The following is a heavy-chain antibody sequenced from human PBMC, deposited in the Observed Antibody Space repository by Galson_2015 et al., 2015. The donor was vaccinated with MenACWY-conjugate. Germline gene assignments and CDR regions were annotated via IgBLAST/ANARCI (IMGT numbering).Heavy chain of an antibody. D-gene: IGHD5-24*01. V-gene: IGHV3-64D*06. CDR3: VKGGLQWPWGMDV. CDR2: IISHGGST. J-gene: IGHJ6*02. CDR1: GFTFSGYA. Sequence: SLRLSCAASGFTFSGYAMHWVRQAPGKGLEYVSAIISHGGSTYYADSVKGRFTISRDNSKNTLYLQMNSLRAEDTAVYHCVKGGLQWPWGMDVWGQGTTVTVSS.